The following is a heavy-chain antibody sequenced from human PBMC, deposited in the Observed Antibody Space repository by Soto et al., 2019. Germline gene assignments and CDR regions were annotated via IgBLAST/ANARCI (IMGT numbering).Heavy chain of an antibody. Sequence: QVQLVQSGAEVKKPGSSVKVSCKASGGVFSSYSINWVRQAPGQGLEWMGEIIPIFGTANYAQKFQGRVTITADESTSTAYMELSSLRSEDTAVYYCARDGGKHSGGIDYWGQGTLVTVSS. J-gene: IGHJ4*02. CDR3: ARDGGKHSGGIDY. V-gene: IGHV1-69*01. CDR2: IIPIFGTA. CDR1: GGVFSSYS. D-gene: IGHD1-26*01.